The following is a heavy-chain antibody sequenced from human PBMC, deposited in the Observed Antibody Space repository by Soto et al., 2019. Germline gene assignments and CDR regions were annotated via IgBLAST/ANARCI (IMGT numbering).Heavy chain of an antibody. J-gene: IGHJ4*02. Sequence: VQLVESGGGLVQPGGSLRLSCAASGFTFSNYDMHWVRQVTGKGLEWVSTIGTAGDTYYPGSVKGRFTISRENAKNSLYLQMNSLRAEDTAVYYCAGGRLISLYYFDYWGQGTLVTVSS. CDR1: GFTFSNYD. V-gene: IGHV3-13*01. CDR3: AGGRLISLYYFDY. CDR2: IGTAGDT. D-gene: IGHD2-15*01.